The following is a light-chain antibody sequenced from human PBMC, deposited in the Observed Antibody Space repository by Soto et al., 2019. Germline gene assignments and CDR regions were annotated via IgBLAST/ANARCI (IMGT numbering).Light chain of an antibody. CDR2: SAS. CDR1: QDITNR. V-gene: IGKV1-17*01. CDR3: LEDYNYPQT. J-gene: IGKJ1*01. Sequence: DIQMTQSPSSLSASVGDRVSITCRARQDITNRLDWYRQSPGRAPERLISSASSLQGGVLSRFSGSGSGTEFTLTIKSLQPEDFATYYCLEDYNYPQTLGQGTKVEI.